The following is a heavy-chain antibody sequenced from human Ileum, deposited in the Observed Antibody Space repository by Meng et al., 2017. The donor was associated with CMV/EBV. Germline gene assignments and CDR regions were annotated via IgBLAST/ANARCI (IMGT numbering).Heavy chain of an antibody. V-gene: IGHV4-4*07. D-gene: IGHD5-24*01. J-gene: IGHJ4*02. Sequence: QLQEPCPGGFNPSDTLSLTCTVSGGSISTDDWNWIRQPAGRELEWIGRVYNRDRTTYNPSLKSRVTMSVDTSKNQFSLTLYSVTAADTAVYFCARDREHTYGYTFEYWGQGALVTVSS. CDR1: GGSISTDD. CDR2: VYNRDRT. CDR3: ARDREHTYGYTFEY.